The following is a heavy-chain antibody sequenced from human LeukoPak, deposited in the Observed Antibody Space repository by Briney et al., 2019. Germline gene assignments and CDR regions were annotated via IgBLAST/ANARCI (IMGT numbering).Heavy chain of an antibody. CDR2: ISAYNGNT. CDR1: DYTFTSYG. V-gene: IGHV1-18*01. Sequence: ASVKVSCKASDYTFTSYGISWVRQAPGQGLEWMGWISAYNGNTNYAQKLQGRVTMTTDTSTSTAYMELRSLRSDDTAVYYCARDFPLHDHGDYGFDYWGQGTLVTVSS. CDR3: ARDFPLHDHGDYGFDY. J-gene: IGHJ4*02. D-gene: IGHD4-17*01.